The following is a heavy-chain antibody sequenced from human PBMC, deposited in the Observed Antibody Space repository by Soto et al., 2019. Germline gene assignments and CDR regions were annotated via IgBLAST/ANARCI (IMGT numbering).Heavy chain of an antibody. Sequence: SETLSLTCAVYGGSFSGYYWSWIRQPPGKGLEWIGEINHSGSTNYNPSLKSRATISVDTSKNQFSLKLSSVTAADTAVYYCARDERAFFDYWGQGTLVTVSS. V-gene: IGHV4-34*01. CDR3: ARDERAFFDY. CDR1: GGSFSGYY. CDR2: INHSGST. J-gene: IGHJ4*02.